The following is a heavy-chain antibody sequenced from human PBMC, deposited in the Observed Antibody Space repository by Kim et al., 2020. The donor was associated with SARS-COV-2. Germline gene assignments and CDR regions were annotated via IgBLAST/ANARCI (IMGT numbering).Heavy chain of an antibody. CDR1: GGTFSSYA. CDR2: IIPILGIA. J-gene: IGHJ1*01. D-gene: IGHD2-21*02. Sequence: SVKVSCKASGGTFSSYAISWVRQAPGQGLEWMGRIIPILGIANYAQKFQGRVTITADKSTSTAYMELSSLRSEDTAVYYCASPGAYCGGDCNEYFQHWGQGTLVTVSS. CDR3: ASPGAYCGGDCNEYFQH. V-gene: IGHV1-69*04.